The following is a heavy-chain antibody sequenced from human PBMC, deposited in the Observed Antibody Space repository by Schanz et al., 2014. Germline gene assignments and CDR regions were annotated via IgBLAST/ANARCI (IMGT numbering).Heavy chain of an antibody. J-gene: IGHJ4*02. V-gene: IGHV3-30*04. CDR3: ARVGSQLQYRGWRGPLDY. CDR2: SSYDVSIK. D-gene: IGHD1-1*01. CDR1: GFTFSSYA. Sequence: QVQLVESGGGVVQPGRSLRLSCAASGFTFSSYAMRWVRQAPGKGLEWVALSSYDVSIKDYSDSVKGRFTISRDNSKDTLYLQMNSLRDEDTAVYYCARVGSQLQYRGWRGPLDYWGQGTLVTVSS.